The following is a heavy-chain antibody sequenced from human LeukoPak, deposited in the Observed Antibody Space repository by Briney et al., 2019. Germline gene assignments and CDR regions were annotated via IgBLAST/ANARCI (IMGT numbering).Heavy chain of an antibody. CDR3: ARDYADYVGYFFFDY. D-gene: IGHD4-17*01. Sequence: GGSLRLSCAASGFTFNNYAMNWVRQAPGKGLEWGSSISGGGEITYYAGSAKGRFTISRDNSQNTLYLQMNSLRAEDTAVYYCARDYADYVGYFFFDYWGQGTLVTVSS. CDR1: GFTFNNYA. V-gene: IGHV3-23*01. J-gene: IGHJ4*02. CDR2: ISGGGEIT.